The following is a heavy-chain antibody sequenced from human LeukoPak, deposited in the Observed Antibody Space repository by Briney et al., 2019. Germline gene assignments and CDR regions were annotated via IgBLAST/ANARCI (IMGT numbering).Heavy chain of an antibody. V-gene: IGHV3-21*01. CDR2: ISSSSSYI. J-gene: IGHJ4*02. CDR3: ARDAHYDFWSGYYSTWPLGY. Sequence: GGSLRLSCAASGFTFSSFWMSWVRQAPGKGLKWVSSISSSSSYIYYADSVKGRFTISRDNAKNSLYLQMNSLRAEDTAVYYCARDAHYDFWSGYYSTWPLGYWGQGTLVTVSS. D-gene: IGHD3-3*01. CDR1: GFTFSSFW.